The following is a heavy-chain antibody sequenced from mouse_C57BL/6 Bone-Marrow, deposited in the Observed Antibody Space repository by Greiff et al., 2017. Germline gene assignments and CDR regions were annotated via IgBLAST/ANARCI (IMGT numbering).Heavy chain of an antibody. CDR1: GYTFTSYW. CDR2: IYPGSGST. D-gene: IGHD1-1*01. Sequence: VQLQQPGAELVKPGASVKMSCKASGYTFTSYWITWVKQRPGQGLEWIGVIYPGSGSTNYNEKFKSKATLTVDTTSSTAYMQLNSLTAEDAAVYYCARFYHGSRGFDYWGQGTTLTVSS. J-gene: IGHJ2*01. CDR3: ARFYHGSRGFDY. V-gene: IGHV1-55*01.